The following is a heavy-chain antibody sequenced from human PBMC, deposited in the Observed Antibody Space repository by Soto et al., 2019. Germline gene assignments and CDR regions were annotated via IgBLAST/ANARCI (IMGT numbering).Heavy chain of an antibody. Sequence: EVQLLESGGHFVHPGGSLRLSCAASGFTFSDYAMIWIRQVPGKGLQWVSGLYGSGRGIHYAESVKGRFTISRDNSAYAGYLQMNNLRVEYSAIYYCAKDAVSRDGVWLAHVWGQGTVVTVSS. CDR3: AKDAVSRDGVWLAHV. CDR2: LYGSGRGI. V-gene: IGHV3-23*01. D-gene: IGHD5-12*01. J-gene: IGHJ4*02. CDR1: GFTFSDYA.